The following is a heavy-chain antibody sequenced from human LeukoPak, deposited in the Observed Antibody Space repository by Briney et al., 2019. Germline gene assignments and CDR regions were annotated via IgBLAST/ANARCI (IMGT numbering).Heavy chain of an antibody. D-gene: IGHD2-2*01. CDR2: INPKSGGR. Sequence: ASVKVSFKASGYTFTSYGISWVRQAPGQGLEWMGWINPKSGGRSYAQRFQGRVTMTRDTSISTAYMELSRLRSDDTAVYYCATGERLVPAAMWFDYWGQGTLVTVSS. CDR1: GYTFTSYG. CDR3: ATGERLVPAAMWFDY. V-gene: IGHV1-2*02. J-gene: IGHJ4*02.